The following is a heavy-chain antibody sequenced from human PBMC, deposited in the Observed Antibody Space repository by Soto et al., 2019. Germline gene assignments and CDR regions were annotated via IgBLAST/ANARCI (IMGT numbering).Heavy chain of an antibody. Sequence: QVQLQESGPGLVKPSQTLSLTCTVSGGSISSGDYYWSWIRQPPGKGLEWIGYIYYSGSTYYNPSLKRRVTISVDPSKNQCSLELSSVTAADTAVYYCARARGARYFDYWGQGTLVTVSS. D-gene: IGHD2-15*01. V-gene: IGHV4-30-4*01. CDR3: ARARGARYFDY. CDR1: GGSISSGDYY. CDR2: IYYSGST. J-gene: IGHJ4*02.